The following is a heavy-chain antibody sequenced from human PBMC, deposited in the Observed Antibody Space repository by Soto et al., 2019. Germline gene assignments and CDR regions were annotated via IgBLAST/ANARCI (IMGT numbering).Heavy chain of an antibody. CDR2: ISYDGSNK. CDR3: AKDQETGTTIYGMDV. J-gene: IGHJ6*02. Sequence: GGSLRLSCAASGFTFSSYGMHWVRQAPGKGLEWVAVISYDGSNKYYADSVKGRFTISRDNSKNTLYLQMNSLRAEDTAVYYCAKDQETGTTIYGMDVWGQGTTVTVSS. D-gene: IGHD1-7*01. CDR1: GFTFSSYG. V-gene: IGHV3-30*18.